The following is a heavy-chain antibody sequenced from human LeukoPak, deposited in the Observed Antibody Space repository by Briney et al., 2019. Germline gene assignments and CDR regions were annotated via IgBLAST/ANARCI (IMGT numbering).Heavy chain of an antibody. D-gene: IGHD5-24*01. CDR1: GFTFSSYA. CDR2: ISGSGGST. Sequence: GGSLGLSCAASGFTFSSYAMSWVRQAPGKGLEWVSAISGSGGSTYYADSVKGRFTISRDNSKNTLYLQMNSLRAEDTAVYYCAREARDTYYYYYMDVWGKGTTVTVSS. J-gene: IGHJ6*03. V-gene: IGHV3-23*01. CDR3: AREARDTYYYYYMDV.